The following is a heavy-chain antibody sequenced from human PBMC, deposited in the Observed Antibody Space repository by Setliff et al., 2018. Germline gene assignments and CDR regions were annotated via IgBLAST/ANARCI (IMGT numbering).Heavy chain of an antibody. CDR1: GGSISSYY. D-gene: IGHD1-26*01. Sequence: SETLSLTCTVSGGSISSYYWSWIRQPAGKGLEWIGHIYIGGSANYNPSLKSRVTMSIDTSKNQFSLKLNSVTAADMAVYYCARDGVLYSGSYYYMDVWAKGTTVTVSS. CDR2: IYIGGSA. V-gene: IGHV4-4*07. CDR3: ARDGVLYSGSYYYMDV. J-gene: IGHJ6*03.